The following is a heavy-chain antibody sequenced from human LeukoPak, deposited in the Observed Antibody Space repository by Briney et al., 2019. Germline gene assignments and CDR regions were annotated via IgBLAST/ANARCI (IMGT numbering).Heavy chain of an antibody. CDR3: ARVPAAARYYYYGMDV. Sequence: GGSLRLSCAASGFTFSSYWMSWVRQAPGKGLEWVAVISYDGSNKYYADSVKGRFTISRDNSKNTLYLQMNSLRAEDTAVYYCARVPAAARYYYYGMDVWGQGTTVTVSS. J-gene: IGHJ6*02. V-gene: IGHV3-30-3*01. CDR2: ISYDGSNK. D-gene: IGHD2-2*01. CDR1: GFTFSSYW.